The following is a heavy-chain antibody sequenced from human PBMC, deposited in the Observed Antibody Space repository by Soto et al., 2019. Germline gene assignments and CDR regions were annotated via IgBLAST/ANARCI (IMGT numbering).Heavy chain of an antibody. J-gene: IGHJ4*02. CDR2: LYVYTGNT. CDR1: GYTFTSTC. D-gene: IGHD6-19*01. CDR3: ARIFTASGGCVPDY. V-gene: IGHV1-18*04. Sequence: AAVKVSCKASGYTFTSTCIGGVRPAPGHELEWLGWLYVYTGNTKYVQQLQGRVILTTDTYTSTAYMDLRSLRSDDTAVYYCARIFTASGGCVPDYWGQGSLVTVSS.